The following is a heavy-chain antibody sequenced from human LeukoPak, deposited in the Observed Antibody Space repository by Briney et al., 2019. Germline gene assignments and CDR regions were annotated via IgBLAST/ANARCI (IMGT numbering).Heavy chain of an antibody. Sequence: GASVKVSCKASGYTFTSYGISWVRQAPGQELEWMGWISAYNGNTNYAQKLQGRVTMTTDTSTSTAYMELRSLRSDDTAVYYCARAPYGDYDSVFGESDYWGQGTLVTVSS. D-gene: IGHD4-17*01. CDR2: ISAYNGNT. CDR1: GYTFTSYG. V-gene: IGHV1-18*01. CDR3: ARAPYGDYDSVFGESDY. J-gene: IGHJ4*02.